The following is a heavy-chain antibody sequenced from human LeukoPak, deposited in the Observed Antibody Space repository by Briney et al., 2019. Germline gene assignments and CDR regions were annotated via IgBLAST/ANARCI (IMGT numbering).Heavy chain of an antibody. CDR2: ISSSSSYI. CDR3: ARDLSVYGSGTEWVEDLGETDY. J-gene: IGHJ4*02. V-gene: IGHV3-11*06. CDR1: GFTFSDYY. D-gene: IGHD3-10*01. Sequence: GGSLRLSCAASGFTFSDYYMSWVRQAPGKGLEWVSCISSSSSYIYYADSVKGRFAISRDNAKNSLYLQMNSLRAEDTAVYYCARDLSVYGSGTEWVEDLGETDYWGQGTLVTVSS.